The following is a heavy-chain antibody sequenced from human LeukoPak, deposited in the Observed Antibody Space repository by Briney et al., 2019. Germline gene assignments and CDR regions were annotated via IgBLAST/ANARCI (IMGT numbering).Heavy chain of an antibody. CDR2: FDPEDGET. Sequence: ASVKVSCKVSGYTLTELSMHWVRQAPGKRLEWMGGFDPEDGETIYAQKFQGRVTMTEDTSTDTAYMELSSLRSEDTAVYYCATDLYCSGGSCYGYYYMDVWGKGTTVTVSS. J-gene: IGHJ6*03. CDR3: ATDLYCSGGSCYGYYYMDV. V-gene: IGHV1-24*01. D-gene: IGHD2-15*01. CDR1: GYTLTELS.